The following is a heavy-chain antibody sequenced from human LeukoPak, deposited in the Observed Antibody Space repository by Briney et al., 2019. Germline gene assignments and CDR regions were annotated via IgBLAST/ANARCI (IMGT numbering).Heavy chain of an antibody. CDR3: ARGPTYQPIDF. CDR2: IHYSETT. D-gene: IGHD2-2*01. Sequence: PSETLSLTCTVSGGSISSSNYYWGWIRQPPGKGLEWIASIHYSETTYYNPSLKSRVTISVDTSKNHFSLKLSSVTAADTAVYYCARGPTYQPIDFWGQGTLVTVPS. CDR1: GGSISSSNYY. J-gene: IGHJ4*02. V-gene: IGHV4-39*02.